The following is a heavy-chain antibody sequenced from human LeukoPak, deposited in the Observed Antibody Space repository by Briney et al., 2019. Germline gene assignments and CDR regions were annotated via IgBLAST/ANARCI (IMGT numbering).Heavy chain of an antibody. D-gene: IGHD1-14*01. CDR2: IYYSGST. V-gene: IGHV4-31*03. CDR3: ARVGNNHAFDI. J-gene: IGHJ3*02. Sequence: PSETLSLTCTVSGGSISSGGYYWSWIRQHPGKGLEWIGYIYYSGSTYYNPSLKSRVTISVDTSKNQFSLKLSSVTAADTTVYYCARVGNNHAFDIWGQGTMVTVSS. CDR1: GGSISSGGYY.